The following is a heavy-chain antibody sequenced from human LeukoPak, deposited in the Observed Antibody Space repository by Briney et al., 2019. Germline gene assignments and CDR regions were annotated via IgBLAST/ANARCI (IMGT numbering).Heavy chain of an antibody. CDR1: GFTFSSYG. CDR3: AKDPSLEDIVVELP. V-gene: IGHV3-30*02. D-gene: IGHD2-2*01. CDR2: IRYDGSNK. Sequence: GGSLRLSCAASGFTFSSYGMHWVRQAPGKGLEWVAFIRYDGSNKYYADSVKGRFTISRDNSKNTLYLQMNSLRAEDTAVYYCAKDPSLEDIVVELPWGQGTLVTVSS. J-gene: IGHJ5*02.